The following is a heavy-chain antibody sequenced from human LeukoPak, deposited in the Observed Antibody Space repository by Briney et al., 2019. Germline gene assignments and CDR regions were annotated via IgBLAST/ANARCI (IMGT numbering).Heavy chain of an antibody. Sequence: ASVKVSCKASGDTFTSYGISWVRQAPGQGLEWMGWISAYNGNTNYAQKFQGRVTMTRDMSTSTDYMELSSLRSEDTAVYYCARDNSVGDYAWWFDPWGQGTLVTVSS. V-gene: IGHV1-18*01. CDR2: ISAYNGNT. J-gene: IGHJ5*02. CDR3: ARDNSVGDYAWWFDP. D-gene: IGHD1-26*01. CDR1: GDTFTSYG.